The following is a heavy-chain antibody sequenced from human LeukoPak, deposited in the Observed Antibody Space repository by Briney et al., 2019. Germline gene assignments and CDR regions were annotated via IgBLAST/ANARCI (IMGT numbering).Heavy chain of an antibody. CDR2: ISESGGIT. D-gene: IGHD5-18*01. V-gene: IGHV3-23*01. J-gene: IGHJ4*02. CDR1: GFTFSSYP. CDR3: ATEEVDTATLLDY. Sequence: GGSLRLSCAASGFTFSSYPMTWVRQAPGKGPEWVSFISESGGITYYADSVKGRFTISRDNSKNTLYLQMNSLRAEDTAVYYCATEEVDTATLLDYWGQGTLVTVSS.